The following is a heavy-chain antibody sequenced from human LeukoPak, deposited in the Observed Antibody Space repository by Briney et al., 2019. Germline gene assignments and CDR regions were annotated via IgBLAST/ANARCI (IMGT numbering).Heavy chain of an antibody. CDR2: IYPRDSDA. D-gene: IGHD2-2*01. CDR1: GYSFPSSG. Sequence: GESLEISCQTSGYSFPSSGIGWVRQMPGKGLGCMGVIYPRDSDARYSPSFQGQVTISVDKSINTAYLQWSSLKASDTATYYCARLYFSSSSFDYWGQGTLVTVAS. V-gene: IGHV5-51*01. J-gene: IGHJ4*02. CDR3: ARLYFSSSSFDY.